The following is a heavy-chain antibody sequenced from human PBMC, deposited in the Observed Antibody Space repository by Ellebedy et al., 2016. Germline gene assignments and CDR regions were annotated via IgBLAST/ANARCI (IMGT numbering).Heavy chain of an antibody. Sequence: GGSLRLSXAASGFTFRSYGMHWVRQAPGKGLEWVAVIWYDGSKKYHADSVKSRFTISRDDSKNTAYLQMNSLRDEDTAVYYCARDLSYGSVDFWGQGTLVTVSS. CDR3: ARDLSYGSVDF. J-gene: IGHJ4*02. CDR1: GFTFRSYG. D-gene: IGHD1-26*01. V-gene: IGHV3-33*01. CDR2: IWYDGSKK.